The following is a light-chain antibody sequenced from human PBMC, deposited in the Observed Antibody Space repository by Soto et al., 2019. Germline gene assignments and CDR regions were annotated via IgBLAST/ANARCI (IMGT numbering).Light chain of an antibody. CDR1: TSNIGTYT. V-gene: IGLV1-44*01. CDR3: AAWDDSLNGVV. Sequence: VLTQSPSVSGTPGQGVTISCSGGTSNIGTYTVNWYQQLPGTAPKVLIYGDNQRPSGVADRFSGSKSGTSASLAISGLQSEDEADYYCAAWDDSLNGVVFGRGTQLTV. CDR2: GDN. J-gene: IGLJ7*01.